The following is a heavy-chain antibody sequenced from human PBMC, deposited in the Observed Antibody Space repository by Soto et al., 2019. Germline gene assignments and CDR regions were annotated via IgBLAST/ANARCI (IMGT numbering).Heavy chain of an antibody. CDR1: GFTFSSYG. D-gene: IGHD4-17*01. Sequence: QVQLVESGGGVVQPGRSLRLSCAASGFTFSSYGMHWVRQAPGKGLEWVAVIWYDGSNKYYADSVKGRFTISRDNSKNTLYLQMNSLIAEDTAVYYCARESGNGDSPEFDYWGQGTLVTVSS. V-gene: IGHV3-33*01. CDR3: ARESGNGDSPEFDY. CDR2: IWYDGSNK. J-gene: IGHJ4*02.